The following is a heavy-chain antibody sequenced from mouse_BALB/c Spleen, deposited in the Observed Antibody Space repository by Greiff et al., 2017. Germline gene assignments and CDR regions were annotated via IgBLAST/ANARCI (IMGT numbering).Heavy chain of an antibody. V-gene: IGHV1S81*02. J-gene: IGHJ2*01. D-gene: IGHD2-14*01. CDR2: INPSNGGT. CDR3: TRWGGNYLDY. Sequence: VKLQQPGAELVKPGASVKLSCKASGYTFTSYYMYWVKQRPGQGLEWIGGINPSNGGTNFNEKFKSKATLTVDKSSSTAYMQLSSLTSEDSAVYYCTRWGGNYLDYWGQGTTLTVSS. CDR1: GYTFTSYY.